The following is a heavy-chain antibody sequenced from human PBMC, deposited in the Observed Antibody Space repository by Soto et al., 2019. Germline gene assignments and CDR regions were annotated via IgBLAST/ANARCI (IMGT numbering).Heavy chain of an antibody. CDR2: INQNGTIK. CDR3: SRAIS. J-gene: IGHJ5*02. CDR1: GFTFSKDW. Sequence: GGSLRLSCAASGFTFSKDWMSWVRQAPGKGLEWVANINQNGTIKYYVDSVKGRFTISRDNAKSSLYLQMNSLSPDDTAVYYCSRAISWGQGALVTVSS. V-gene: IGHV3-7*04.